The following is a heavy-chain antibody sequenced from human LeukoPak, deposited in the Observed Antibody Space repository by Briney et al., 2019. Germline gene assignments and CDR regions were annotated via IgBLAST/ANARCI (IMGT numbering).Heavy chain of an antibody. CDR3: ARVRKQWLVQGHYYFAY. D-gene: IGHD6-19*01. CDR2: IKQDGSEK. CDR1: GFTFSSYW. Sequence: GGSLRLSCAASGFTFSSYWMSWVRQAPGKGLEWVANIKQDGSEKYYVDSVKGRFTISRDNAKNSLYLQMNSLRAEDTAVYYCARVRKQWLVQGHYYFAYWGQGTLVTVSS. J-gene: IGHJ4*02. V-gene: IGHV3-7*01.